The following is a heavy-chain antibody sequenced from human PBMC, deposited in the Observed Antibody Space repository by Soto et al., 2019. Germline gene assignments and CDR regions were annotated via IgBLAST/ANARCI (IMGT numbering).Heavy chain of an antibody. J-gene: IGHJ6*02. D-gene: IGHD3-3*01. V-gene: IGHV1-69*01. CDR2: IIPIFGIG. CDR1: GGTFNRYA. CDR3: ARSGITLFGVVSIPPHYYSEMDV. Sequence: QVQLVQSGAEVKKPGSSVKVSCKASGGTFNRYAISWVRQAPGQGLEWMGGIIPIFGIGNDAQRFQGRVTITADVSTGTAYMELSSLRSEDTCVYYCARSGITLFGVVSIPPHYYSEMDVWGQGTTVTVSS.